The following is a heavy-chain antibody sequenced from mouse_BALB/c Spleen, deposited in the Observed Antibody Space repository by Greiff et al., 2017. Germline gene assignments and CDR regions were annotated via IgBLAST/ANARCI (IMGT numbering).Heavy chain of an antibody. Sequence: VQLQQSGPELVKPGASVKIPCKASGYTFTDYNMDWVKQSHGKSLEWIGDINPNNGGTIYNQKFKGKATLTVDKSSSTAYMELRGLTSEDTAVYYWAGSPDYGSSYGYFEVGGAGTTVTVSS. CDR1: GYTFTDYN. J-gene: IGHJ1*01. V-gene: IGHV1-18*01. CDR2: INPNNGGT. D-gene: IGHD1-1*01. CDR3: AGSPDYGSSYGYFEV.